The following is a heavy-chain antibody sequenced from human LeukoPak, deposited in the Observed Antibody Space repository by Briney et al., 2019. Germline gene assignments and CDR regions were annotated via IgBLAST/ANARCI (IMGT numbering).Heavy chain of an antibody. CDR3: ARVSRGLMVLDMDV. V-gene: IGHV1-8*02. J-gene: IGHJ6*03. CDR2: MNPNSGNT. Sequence: ASVKVSCKASGYTFTSYAMNWVRQATGQGLEWMGWMNPNSGNTGYAQKFQGRVTMTRDTSISTAYMELSRLRSDDTAVYYCARVSRGLMVLDMDVWGKGTTVTVSS. CDR1: GYTFTSYA. D-gene: IGHD3-10*01.